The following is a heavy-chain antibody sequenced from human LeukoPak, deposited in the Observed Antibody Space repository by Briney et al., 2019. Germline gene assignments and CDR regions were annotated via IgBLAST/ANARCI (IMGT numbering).Heavy chain of an antibody. D-gene: IGHD3-22*01. Sequence: GGSLRLSCAASGFTFSNAWMSWVRQAPGKGLVWVGRIKREPDGGTTDYAAPVKGRFTISRDDSKNTLYLQMNSLKTEDTAVYYCTTDPHYYDSSGYFFPPFSWGQGTLVTVSS. J-gene: IGHJ4*02. V-gene: IGHV3-15*01. CDR2: IKREPDGGTT. CDR1: GFTFSNAW. CDR3: TTDPHYYDSSGYFFPPFS.